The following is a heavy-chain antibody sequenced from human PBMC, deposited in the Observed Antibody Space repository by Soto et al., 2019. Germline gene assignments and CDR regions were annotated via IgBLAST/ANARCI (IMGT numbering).Heavy chain of an antibody. CDR3: ARGGGGHFFDY. CDR2: MSYDGNNK. J-gene: IGHJ4*02. CDR1: GFTFSSYA. Sequence: QVQLVESGGGVVQPGRSLRLSCAASGFTFSSYAMHWVRQAPGEGLEWVSVMSYDGNNKFYADSVKGRFTISRDTFKNTLFLQMNRLGDEDTAFYYCARGGGGHFFDYWGQGTPVTVSS. D-gene: IGHD3-10*01. V-gene: IGHV3-30-3*01.